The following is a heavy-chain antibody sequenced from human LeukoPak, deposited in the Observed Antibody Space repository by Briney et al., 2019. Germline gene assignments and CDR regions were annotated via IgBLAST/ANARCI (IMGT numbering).Heavy chain of an antibody. D-gene: IGHD5-18*01. CDR2: IRYDGSNK. J-gene: IGHJ4*02. CDR1: GSTFSSYG. V-gene: IGHV3-30*02. Sequence: GGSLRLSCAASGSTFSSYGMHWVRQAPGKGLEWLAFIRYDGSNKYYADSVKGRFTISRDSSKNTLYLQMNSLRAEDTALYYCAKDRVGGYSFGSPADHWGQGTLVTVSS. CDR3: AKDRVGGYSFGSPADH.